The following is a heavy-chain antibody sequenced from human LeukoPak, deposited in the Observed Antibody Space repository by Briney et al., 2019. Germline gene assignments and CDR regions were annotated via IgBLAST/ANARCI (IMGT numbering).Heavy chain of an antibody. J-gene: IGHJ4*02. CDR2: ISYNGNNK. D-gene: IGHD6-19*01. CDR1: GFTFSSYA. Sequence: GGSLRLSCAASGFTFSSYALHWVRQAPGKGLEWVALISYNGNNKYYADSVKGRFTISRDNSKNTLYLQMNSLRAEDTAVYYCAREQTAVAGNDYWGQGILVTVSS. V-gene: IGHV3-30*04. CDR3: AREQTAVAGNDY.